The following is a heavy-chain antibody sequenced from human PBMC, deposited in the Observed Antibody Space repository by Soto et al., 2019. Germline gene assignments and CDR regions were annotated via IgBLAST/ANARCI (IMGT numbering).Heavy chain of an antibody. J-gene: IGHJ5*02. Sequence: VQLQESGPGLVKPSQTLSLTCTVSSGSISSADYYWSWIRQPPGKGLEWIGYIYYTGSAYYNPSLKSRVTMSVDTSKNQFSLKVTSETAADTAVYYCASGGSSNWFDPWGQGTLVTVSS. CDR1: SGSISSADYY. CDR2: IYYTGSA. CDR3: ASGGSSNWFDP. V-gene: IGHV4-30-4*01. D-gene: IGHD1-26*01.